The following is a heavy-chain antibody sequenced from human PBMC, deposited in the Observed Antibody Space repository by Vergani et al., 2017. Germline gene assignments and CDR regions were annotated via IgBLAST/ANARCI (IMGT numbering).Heavy chain of an antibody. D-gene: IGHD2-2*01. J-gene: IGHJ4*02. V-gene: IGHV1-69*09. CDR3: ARLPAATGLDY. CDR1: GYTFTSYY. CDR2: IIPILGIA. Sequence: QVQLVQSGAEVKKPGASVKVSCKASGYTFTSYYMHWVRQAPGQGLEWMGRIIPILGIANYAQKFQGRVTITADKSTSTAYMELSSLRSEDTAVYYCARLPAATGLDYWGQGTLVTVSS.